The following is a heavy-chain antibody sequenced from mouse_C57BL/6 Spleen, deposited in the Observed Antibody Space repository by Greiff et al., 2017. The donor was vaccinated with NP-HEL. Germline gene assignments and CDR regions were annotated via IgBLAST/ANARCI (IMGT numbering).Heavy chain of an antibody. CDR3: ARLGLTDTY. CDR1: GYAFSSSW. V-gene: IGHV1-82*01. D-gene: IGHD4-1*01. CDR2: IYPGDGDT. J-gene: IGHJ2*01. Sequence: QVQLKESGPELVKPGASVKISCKASGYAFSSSWMNWVKQRPGKGLEWIGRIYPGDGDTNYNGKFKGKATLTADKSSSTAYMQLSSLTSEDSAVYFGARLGLTDTYWGQGTTLTVSS.